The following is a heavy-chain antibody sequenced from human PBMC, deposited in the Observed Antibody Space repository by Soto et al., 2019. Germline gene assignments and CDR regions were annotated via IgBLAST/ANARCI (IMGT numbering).Heavy chain of an antibody. CDR2: IHYSGST. V-gene: IGHV4-59*08. D-gene: IGHD2-21*02. Sequence: QVQLQESGPGLVKPSETLSLTCTVSGGSINNYYWSWIRQPPGKGLEWIGYIHYSGSTNYNPSLESRATISVDTSKNQFSLTLNSVTAADTAVYFCARLTARQIPINYCWYIHVWGKGSTVIVSS. J-gene: IGHJ6*03. CDR3: ARLTARQIPINYCWYIHV. CDR1: GGSINNYY.